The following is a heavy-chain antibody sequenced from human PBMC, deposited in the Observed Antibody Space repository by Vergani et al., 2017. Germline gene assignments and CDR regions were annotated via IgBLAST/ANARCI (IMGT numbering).Heavy chain of an antibody. D-gene: IGHD3-10*01. Sequence: QVQLQESGPGLVKPSETLSLTCAVSGYSISSGYYWGWIRQPPGKGLEWIGSIYHSGSTYYNPSLKSRVTISVDTSKNQFSLKLSSVTAADTAVYYCARHTVTMVRGVRHPFDYWGQGTLVTVSS. V-gene: IGHV4-38-2*01. CDR1: GYSISSGYY. CDR3: ARHTVTMVRGVRHPFDY. CDR2: IYHSGST. J-gene: IGHJ4*02.